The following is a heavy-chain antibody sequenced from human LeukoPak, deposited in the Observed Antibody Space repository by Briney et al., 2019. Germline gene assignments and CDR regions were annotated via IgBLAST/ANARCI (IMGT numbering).Heavy chain of an antibody. D-gene: IGHD6-13*01. V-gene: IGHV3-23*01. CDR2: ISGGGHNT. Sequence: GGSLRLSCAASGFTFSSYAMSWVRQAPGKGLEWVSVISGGGHNTYYADSVKGRFTISRGNSRNTLYLQMNSLRAEDTAVYYCAKDRSSWYYPFDYWGQGTLVTVSS. J-gene: IGHJ4*02. CDR3: AKDRSSWYYPFDY. CDR1: GFTFSSYA.